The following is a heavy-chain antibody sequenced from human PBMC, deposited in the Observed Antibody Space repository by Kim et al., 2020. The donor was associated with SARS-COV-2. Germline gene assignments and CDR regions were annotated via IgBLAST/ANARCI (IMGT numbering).Heavy chain of an antibody. CDR3: ATLWFGELDAFDI. Sequence: YNPSLKSRVTISVDTSKNQFSLKLSSVTAADTAVYYCATLWFGELDAFDIWGQGTMVTVSS. J-gene: IGHJ3*02. V-gene: IGHV4-34*01. D-gene: IGHD3-10*01.